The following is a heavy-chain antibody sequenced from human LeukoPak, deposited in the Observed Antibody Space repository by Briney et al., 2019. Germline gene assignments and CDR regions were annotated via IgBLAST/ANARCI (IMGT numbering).Heavy chain of an antibody. CDR1: GGSFSGYY. CDR3: ARGKRHYYGSGSPYFDY. V-gene: IGHV4-34*01. D-gene: IGHD3-10*01. CDR2: INHSGST. Sequence: SETLSLTCAVYGGSFSGYYWSWIRRPPGKGLEWIGEINHSGSTNYNPSLKSRVTISVDTSKNQFSLKLSSVTAADTAVYYCARGKRHYYGSGSPYFDYWGQGTLVTVSS. J-gene: IGHJ4*02.